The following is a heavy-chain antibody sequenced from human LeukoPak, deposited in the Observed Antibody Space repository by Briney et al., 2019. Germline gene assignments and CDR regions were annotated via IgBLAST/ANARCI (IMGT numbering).Heavy chain of an antibody. V-gene: IGHV3-53*01. Sequence: GGSLRLSCAASGFTVSSNYMSWVRQAPGKGLEWVSIIYSGGSTYYAESVKGRFTISGDNSKNTLYLQMNSLRAEDTAVYYCARTLVNCSGGSCYTDAFDIWGQGTLVTVSS. J-gene: IGHJ3*02. D-gene: IGHD2-15*01. CDR1: GFTVSSNY. CDR3: ARTLVNCSGGSCYTDAFDI. CDR2: IYSGGST.